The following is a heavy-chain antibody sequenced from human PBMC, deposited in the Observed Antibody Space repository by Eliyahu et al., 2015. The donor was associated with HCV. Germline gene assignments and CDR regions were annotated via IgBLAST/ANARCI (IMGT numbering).Heavy chain of an antibody. CDR1: GSFITXYH. CDR3: ARDVGSGWCDI. J-gene: IGHJ5*02. CDR2: ISSSWGT. Sequence: QLQLQEAGPGLVKPSETLSLPCSVSGSFITXYHWTWIRQSAGKGLEWLGYISSSWGTLYNPSLKSRLTISFDSSRGXFSLNMTSVTAADTAVYFCARDVGSGWCDIWGQGILVXVSS. D-gene: IGHD2-15*01. V-gene: IGHV4-4*07.